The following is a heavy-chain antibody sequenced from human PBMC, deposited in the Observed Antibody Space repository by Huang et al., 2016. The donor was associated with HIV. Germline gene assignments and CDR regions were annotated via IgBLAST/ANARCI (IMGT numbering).Heavy chain of an antibody. D-gene: IGHD1-7*01. CDR3: ATKTAAMDI. CDR1: TFRFGAYW. Sequence: VESGGRLVQPGGSIRLSCVGSTFRFGAYWMSWVRPSPGRGVEVVANIKQDEREKLYVDSVKGRFNISRDNAKKVLFLEMNNVRVEDTATYYCATKTAAMDIWGQGTTVTVS. V-gene: IGHV3-7*01. CDR2: IKQDEREK. J-gene: IGHJ6*02.